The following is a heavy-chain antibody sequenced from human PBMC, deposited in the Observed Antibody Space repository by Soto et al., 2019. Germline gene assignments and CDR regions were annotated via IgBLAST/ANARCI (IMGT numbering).Heavy chain of an antibody. CDR1: GLNFDDFA. CDR3: AKGRDDFWSPYYFDS. Sequence: LRLSCVGTGLNFDDFAMHWVRQAPGKGLEWVSGITWNSRVLAYADSVKGRFTISRDNARNSLYLQMDSLRDEDTALYYCAKGRDDFWSPYYFDSWGQGTLVTVSS. CDR2: ITWNSRVL. V-gene: IGHV3-9*01. J-gene: IGHJ4*02. D-gene: IGHD3-3*01.